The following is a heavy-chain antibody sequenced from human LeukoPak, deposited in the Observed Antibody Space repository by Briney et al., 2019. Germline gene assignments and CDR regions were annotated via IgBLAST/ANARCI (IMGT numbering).Heavy chain of an antibody. V-gene: IGHV3-11*04. CDR1: GFTFDDYG. J-gene: IGHJ3*02. Sequence: GGSLRLSCAASGFTFDDYGMSWVRQAPGKGLEWVSYISSSGSTIYYANSVKGRFTISRDNAKNTLYLQMNSLRAEDTAVYHCARETIVVAFDIWGQGTMVTVSS. CDR3: ARETIVVAFDI. D-gene: IGHD2-2*01. CDR2: ISSSGSTI.